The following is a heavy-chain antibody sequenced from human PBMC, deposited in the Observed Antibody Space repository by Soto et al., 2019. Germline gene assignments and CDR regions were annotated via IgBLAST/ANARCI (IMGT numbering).Heavy chain of an antibody. J-gene: IGHJ6*02. V-gene: IGHV1-8*01. CDR1: GYTFTSYD. Sequence: EASVKVSCKASGYTFTSYDINWVRQATGQGLEWMGWMNPNSGNTGYAQKFQGRVTMTRNTSISTAYMELSSLRSEDTAVYYCARFGYHVLRFLEWLSPYGMDVWGQGTTVTVSS. D-gene: IGHD3-3*01. CDR2: MNPNSGNT. CDR3: ARFGYHVLRFLEWLSPYGMDV.